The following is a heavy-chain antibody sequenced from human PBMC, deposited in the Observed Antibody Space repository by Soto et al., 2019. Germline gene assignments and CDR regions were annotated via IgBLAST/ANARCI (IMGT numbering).Heavy chain of an antibody. D-gene: IGHD3-10*01. CDR3: ASIRANTSSYGMDV. CDR2: IIPIFGTA. J-gene: IGHJ6*02. Sequence: QVQLVQSGAEVKKPGSSVKVSCKASGGTFSSYAISWVRQALGQGLEWMGGIIPIFGTADYAQKLQGRVTXTADESTSTAYMELSSLRSEATAVYYCASIRANTSSYGMDVWGQGTTVTVSS. CDR1: GGTFSSYA. V-gene: IGHV1-69*12.